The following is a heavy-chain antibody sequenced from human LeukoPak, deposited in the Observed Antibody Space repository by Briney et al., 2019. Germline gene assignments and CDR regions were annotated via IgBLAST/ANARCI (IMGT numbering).Heavy chain of an antibody. CDR3: SVSDYGDYSFFDH. D-gene: IGHD4-17*01. J-gene: IGHJ4*02. CDR2: IRGKTYGGTT. V-gene: IGHV3-49*04. CDR1: GFTFSNYA. Sequence: GGSLRLSCAASGFTFSNYAMSWVRQAPGKGLEWVSFIRGKTYGGTTEYAASVKGRFTISRDDSKSIAYLQMNSLKTEDTAVYYCSVSDYGDYSFFDHWGQGTLVTVSS.